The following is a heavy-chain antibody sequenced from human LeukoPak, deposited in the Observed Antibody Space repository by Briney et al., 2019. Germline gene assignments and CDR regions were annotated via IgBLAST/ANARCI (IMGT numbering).Heavy chain of an antibody. CDR3: ASVYNYGMDV. V-gene: IGHV1-46*01. Sequence: ASVKVSCTASGYTFTSNYIHWVRQAPGQGLEWMGMIYPRDGSTSYAQKFQGRATLTRATSTSTVYMELSSLRSEDTAVYYCASVYNYGMDVWGQGTTVIVSS. J-gene: IGHJ6*02. CDR2: IYPRDGST. CDR1: GYTFTSNY.